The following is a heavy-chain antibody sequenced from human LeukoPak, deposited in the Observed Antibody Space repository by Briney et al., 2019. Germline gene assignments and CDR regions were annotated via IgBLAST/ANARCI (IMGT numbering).Heavy chain of an antibody. Sequence: GGSLRLSCAASGFTFSTYAMTWVRQAPGKGLEWVSSITGTGDGTSAADSVKGRFTISRDNSKNTLYLQMNSLRAEDTAVYYCANPWWLDYWGQGTLVTVSS. V-gene: IGHV3-23*01. CDR2: ITGTGDGT. J-gene: IGHJ4*02. CDR1: GFTFSTYA. CDR3: ANPWWLDY. D-gene: IGHD2-8*02.